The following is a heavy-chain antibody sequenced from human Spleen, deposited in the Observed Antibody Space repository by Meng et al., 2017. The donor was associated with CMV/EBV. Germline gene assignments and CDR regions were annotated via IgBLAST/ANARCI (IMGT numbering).Heavy chain of an antibody. J-gene: IGHJ4*02. CDR2: IYSGGNA. CDR1: EFTVSNKY. D-gene: IGHD3-16*01. V-gene: IGHV3-53*01. Sequence: GGSLRLSCAASEFTVSNKYMSWVRQAPGKGLEWVSVIYSGGNAYYADSVKGRSTISRDNSKNTLYLQMNSLRAEDTAVYYCARVEGGVFDYWGQGTLVTVSS. CDR3: ARVEGGVFDY.